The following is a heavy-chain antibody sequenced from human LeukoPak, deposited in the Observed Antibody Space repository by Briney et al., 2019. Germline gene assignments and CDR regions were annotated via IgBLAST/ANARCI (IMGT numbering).Heavy chain of an antibody. CDR2: ISSSSSYI. Sequence: GGSLRLSCAASGFTFSSYSMYWVRQAPGKGLEWVSSISSSSSYIYYADSVKGRFTISRDNAKNSLYLQMNSLRAEDTAVYYCARDPGFGEFYYYYYMDVWGKGTTVTVSS. D-gene: IGHD3-10*01. J-gene: IGHJ6*03. CDR3: ARDPGFGEFYYYYYMDV. CDR1: GFTFSSYS. V-gene: IGHV3-21*01.